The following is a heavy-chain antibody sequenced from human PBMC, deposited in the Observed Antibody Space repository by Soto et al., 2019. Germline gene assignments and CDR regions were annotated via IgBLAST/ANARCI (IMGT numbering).Heavy chain of an antibody. CDR3: AREDEPDYYDSSGTRNWFDP. CDR1: GGSFSGYY. D-gene: IGHD3-22*01. V-gene: IGHV4-34*01. CDR2: INHSGST. Sequence: SETLSLTCAVYGGSFSGYYWSWIRQPPGKGLEWIGEINHSGSTNYNPSLKSRVTISVDTSKNQFSLKLSSVTAADTAVYYCAREDEPDYYDSSGTRNWFDPWGQGTLVTVSS. J-gene: IGHJ5*02.